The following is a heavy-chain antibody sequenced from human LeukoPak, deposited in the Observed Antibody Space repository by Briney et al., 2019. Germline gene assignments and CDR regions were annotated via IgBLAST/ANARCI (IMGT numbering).Heavy chain of an antibody. D-gene: IGHD3-10*01. V-gene: IGHV3-74*01. Sequence: GGSLRLSCAASGNYWMHWVRQVPGKGLVWVSHINSDGSWTSYADSVKGRFTISRDNSRSTLYLQMNSLRPEDTAIYYCAREGYYGSGSPPSLYFDYWGQGTLVTVSS. J-gene: IGHJ4*02. CDR2: INSDGSWT. CDR3: AREGYYGSGSPPSLYFDY. CDR1: GNYW.